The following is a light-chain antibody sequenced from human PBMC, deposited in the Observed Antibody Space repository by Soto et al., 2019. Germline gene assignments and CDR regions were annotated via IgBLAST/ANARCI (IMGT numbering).Light chain of an antibody. CDR2: GAS. V-gene: IGKV3-20*01. Sequence: DIVLTQSPGTLSLSPGERATVSCRASQSVGSSYLAWYLQKPGQAPRLLIYGASDRATGIPDRFSGSGSGTDFTLTISRLEPEDFAVYFCQQYGGSPAITCGQGTRLEIK. J-gene: IGKJ5*01. CDR1: QSVGSSY. CDR3: QQYGGSPAIT.